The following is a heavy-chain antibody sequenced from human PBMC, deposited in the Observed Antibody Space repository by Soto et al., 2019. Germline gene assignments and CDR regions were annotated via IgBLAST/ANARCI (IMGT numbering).Heavy chain of an antibody. CDR2: IGVSGST. Sequence: EVQLLESGGGLVQPGGSLRLSCAASGFTFSSYAMNWVRQAPGKGLEWVSSIGVSGSTYYVDSVKGRVTISRDNSKNTLYLQMNSLRAEDTAVYYCAKNYYFDRWGQGTLVTVSS. CDR3: AKNYYFDR. CDR1: GFTFSSYA. V-gene: IGHV3-23*01. J-gene: IGHJ4*02.